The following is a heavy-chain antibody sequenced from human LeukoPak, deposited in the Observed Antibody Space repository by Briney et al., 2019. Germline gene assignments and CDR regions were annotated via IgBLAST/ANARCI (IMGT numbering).Heavy chain of an antibody. J-gene: IGHJ4*02. V-gene: IGHV4-4*02. CDR1: GGSITSTNY. Sequence: SETLSLTCGVSGGSITSTNYWTWVRQPPGKRLEWIGEVNLQGSTNYNPSLMGRVAISVDMSENHISLQLASVTAADTAVYYCAREGGPYRPLDYSGQGTLVTVSS. CDR3: AREGGPYRPLDY. CDR2: VNLQGST.